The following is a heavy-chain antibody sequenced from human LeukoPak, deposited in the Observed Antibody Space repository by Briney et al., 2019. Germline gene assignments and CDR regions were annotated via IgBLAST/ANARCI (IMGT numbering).Heavy chain of an antibody. J-gene: IGHJ6*03. V-gene: IGHV3-21*01. Sequence: GGSLRLSCAASGFTFSSYSMNWVRQAPGKGLEWVSSISSSSSYIYYADSVKGRFTISRDNAKNSLYLQMNSLRAEDTALYYCAKDGFGWLGGNYYYYYMDVWGKGTTVTVSS. CDR2: ISSSSSYI. CDR3: AKDGFGWLGGNYYYYYMDV. D-gene: IGHD6-19*01. CDR1: GFTFSSYS.